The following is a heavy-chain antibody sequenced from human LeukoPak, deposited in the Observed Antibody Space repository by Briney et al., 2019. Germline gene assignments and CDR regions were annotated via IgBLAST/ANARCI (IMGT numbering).Heavy chain of an antibody. D-gene: IGHD3-22*01. V-gene: IGHV1-69*05. Sequence: SVKVSCKASGGTFSSYAISRVRQAPGQGLEWMGRIIPIFGTANYAQKFQGRVTITTDASTSTAYMELSSLRSEDTAVYYCARETHYYDSSGYRPIDYWGQGTLVTVSS. CDR2: IIPIFGTA. J-gene: IGHJ4*02. CDR1: GGTFSSYA. CDR3: ARETHYYDSSGYRPIDY.